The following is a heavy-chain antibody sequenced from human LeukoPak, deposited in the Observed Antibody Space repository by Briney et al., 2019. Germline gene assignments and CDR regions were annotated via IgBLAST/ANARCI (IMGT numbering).Heavy chain of an antibody. Sequence: GESLKISCQGSGYNFPIYWIGWVRQMPGQGLEWMGMIYPDDSNTIYGPSFQGQVTISADKSINTAYLEWSSLKASDTAIYYCARQGAAGKHYYYYMDVWGKGTTVTVSS. CDR2: IYPDDSNT. CDR3: ARQGAAGKHYYYYMDV. V-gene: IGHV5-51*01. D-gene: IGHD6-13*01. CDR1: GYNFPIYW. J-gene: IGHJ6*03.